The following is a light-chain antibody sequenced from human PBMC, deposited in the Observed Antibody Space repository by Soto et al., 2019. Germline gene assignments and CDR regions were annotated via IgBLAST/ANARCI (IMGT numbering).Light chain of an antibody. CDR2: GAS. CDR1: QSVTSSF. CDR3: QQYGSFWT. Sequence: EIVLTQSPGTLSLSPGERATLSCRASQSVTSSFLAWYQQKPGKAPRLLIYGASSRATGIPDRFSGSGSRTDFTLTISRLEPEDFAVYYCQQYGSFWTFGQGTKVEIK. J-gene: IGKJ1*01. V-gene: IGKV3-20*01.